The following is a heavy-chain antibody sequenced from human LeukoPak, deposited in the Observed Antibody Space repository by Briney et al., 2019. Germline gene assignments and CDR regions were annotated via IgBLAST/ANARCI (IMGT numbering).Heavy chain of an antibody. V-gene: IGHV3-74*01. J-gene: IGHJ5*01. Sequence: GGSLRLSCAASGFTFRNYWMHWVRQAPGKGLVWVSRIKGDGTHTIYADSVKGRFSISRDNAKSTLYLQIRSLRADDTAVYYCVRDWDHFDFDSWDQGTLVTVSS. CDR1: GFTFRNYW. CDR3: VRDWDHFDFDS. D-gene: IGHD1-26*01. CDR2: IKGDGTHT.